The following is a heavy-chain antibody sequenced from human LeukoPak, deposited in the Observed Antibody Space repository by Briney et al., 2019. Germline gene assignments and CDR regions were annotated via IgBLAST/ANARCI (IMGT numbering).Heavy chain of an antibody. J-gene: IGHJ4*02. CDR3: AVTAAKGGFDY. D-gene: IGHD2-2*01. V-gene: IGHV1-8*03. CDR2: MNPNSGNT. CDR1: GYTFTSYE. Sequence: ASVKVSCKASGYTFTSYEINWVRQATGQGLEWMGWMNPNSGNTGYAQKFQGRVTITRNTSISTAYMELSSLRSEDTAVYYCAVTAAKGGFDYWGQGTLVTVYS.